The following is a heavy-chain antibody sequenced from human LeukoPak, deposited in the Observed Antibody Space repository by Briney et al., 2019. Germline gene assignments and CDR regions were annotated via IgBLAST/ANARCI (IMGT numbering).Heavy chain of an antibody. Sequence: GGSLRLSCAASGFTFSDYYMSWIRQAPGKGLEWVSGISGSGGSTYYADSVKGRFTISRDNSKNTLYLQMNSLRAEDTAVYYCAKDQGYYYGMDVWGQGTTVTVSS. CDR3: AKDQGYYYGMDV. CDR1: GFTFSDYY. V-gene: IGHV3-23*01. J-gene: IGHJ6*02. CDR2: ISGSGGST.